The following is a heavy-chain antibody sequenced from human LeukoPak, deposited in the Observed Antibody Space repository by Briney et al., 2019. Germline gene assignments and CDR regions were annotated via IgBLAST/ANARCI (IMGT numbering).Heavy chain of an antibody. CDR3: ASRGEYSSFDY. CDR2: IIPIFGTA. J-gene: IGHJ4*02. Sequence: ASVKVSCKASGGTFSSYAISWVRQAPGQGLEWMGGIIPIFGTANYAQKFQGRVAITTDESTSTAYMELSSLRSEDTAVYYCASRGEYSSFDYWGQGTLVTVSS. D-gene: IGHD6-6*01. CDR1: GGTFSSYA. V-gene: IGHV1-69*05.